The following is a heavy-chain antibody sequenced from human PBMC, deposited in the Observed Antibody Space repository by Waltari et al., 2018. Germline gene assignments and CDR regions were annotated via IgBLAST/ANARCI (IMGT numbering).Heavy chain of an antibody. CDR3: ARDPDTAMVGVDY. CDR1: GFTFSSYS. D-gene: IGHD5-18*01. V-gene: IGHV3-48*04. J-gene: IGHJ4*02. Sequence: VQLVESGGGLVQPGGSLRLSCAASGFTFSSYSMNWVRQAPGKGLEWVSYISSSSSTIYYADSVKGRFTISRDNAKNSLYLQMNSLRAEDTAVYYCARDPDTAMVGVDYWGQGTLVTVSS. CDR2: ISSSSSTI.